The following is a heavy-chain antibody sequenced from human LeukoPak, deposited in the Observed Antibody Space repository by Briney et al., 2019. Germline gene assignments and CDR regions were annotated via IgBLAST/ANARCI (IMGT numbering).Heavy chain of an antibody. D-gene: IGHD3-22*01. V-gene: IGHV3-23*01. J-gene: IGHJ3*02. CDR1: GFTFSSYA. CDR2: ISGSGGST. Sequence: GGSLRLSCAASGFTFSSYAMSWVRQAPGKGLEWVSAISGSGGSTYYADSVKGRFTISRDNSKNTLYLQMNSLRAEDMAVYYCAKDPYYYDSSGYPFDAFDIWGQGTMVTVSS. CDR3: AKDPYYYDSSGYPFDAFDI.